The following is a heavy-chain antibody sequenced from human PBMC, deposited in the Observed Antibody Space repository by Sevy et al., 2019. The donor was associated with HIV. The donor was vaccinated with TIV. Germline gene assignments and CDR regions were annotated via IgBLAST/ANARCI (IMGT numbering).Heavy chain of an antibody. J-gene: IGHJ4*02. CDR3: ARALGSSSWYGGYYFDY. V-gene: IGHV6-1*01. D-gene: IGHD6-13*01. CDR1: GDSVSSNSAA. Sequence: KQSQTLSLTCAISGDSVSSNSAAWNWIRQSPSRGLEWLGRTYYRSQWYNDYAVSVKSRITINPDTSKNQFSLQLNSVTPEDTAVYYCARALGSSSWYGGYYFDYWGQGTLVTVSS. CDR2: TYYRSQWYN.